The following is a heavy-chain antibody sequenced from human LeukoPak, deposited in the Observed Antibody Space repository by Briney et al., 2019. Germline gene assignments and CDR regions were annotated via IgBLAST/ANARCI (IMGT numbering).Heavy chain of an antibody. V-gene: IGHV3-21*01. D-gene: IGHD5-24*01. CDR2: ISSSSSYI. J-gene: IGHJ4*02. Sequence: GGSLRLSCAASGFTFSSYSMNWVRQAPGKGLEWVSSISSSSSYIYYADSVKGRFTISRDNAKNSLYLQMNSLRAEDAAVYYCAREGRYGGFNFLYYWGQGTLVTVSS. CDR3: AREGRYGGFNFLYY. CDR1: GFTFSSYS.